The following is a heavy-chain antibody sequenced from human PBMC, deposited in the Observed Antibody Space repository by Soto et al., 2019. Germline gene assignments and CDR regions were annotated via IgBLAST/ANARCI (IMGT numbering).Heavy chain of an antibody. CDR2: IDSSGEK. V-gene: IGHV2-26*01. J-gene: IGHJ5*02. CDR3: ARRHLAVAVSPWFDP. D-gene: IGHD6-19*01. Sequence: QVTLKESGPVLVKPTETLTLRCTVSGMSITDSEMGVSWIRQPPGQPLEWLAHIDSSGEKSYRTFLKGRLATSKATSKSQIVLTMTNMDPADTATYYCARRHLAVAVSPWFDPWGPGIPVTVSS. CDR1: GMSITDSEMG.